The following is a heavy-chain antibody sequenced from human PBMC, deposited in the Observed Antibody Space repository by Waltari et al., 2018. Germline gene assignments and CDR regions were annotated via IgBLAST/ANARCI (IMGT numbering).Heavy chain of an antibody. D-gene: IGHD3-10*01. J-gene: IGHJ5*02. CDR2: ISAAGDIA. CDR3: AKNLLSSGSYDGGNH. CDR1: GFTFRSYA. Sequence: EVHLVESGGGLVQPGGSLTLSCEASGFTFRSYAMNWGRQAAGKGLGWVLLISAAGDIAYDIDSVKGRFTGSRDNSKNTLYLQINSLRVEDTAIYYCAKNLLSSGSYDGGNHWGQGTLVTVSS. V-gene: IGHV3-23*04.